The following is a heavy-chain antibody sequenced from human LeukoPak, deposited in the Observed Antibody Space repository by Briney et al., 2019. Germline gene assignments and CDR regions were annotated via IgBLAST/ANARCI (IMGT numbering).Heavy chain of an antibody. D-gene: IGHD5-12*01. CDR1: GFSFSGYW. Sequence: AGGSLRLSCAASGFSFSGYWMQWVRHAPGKGLVWISRITSDGSGTNYADSVKGRFTISRDNAKNTLYLQMNSLRAEDTAVYYCARALKYNSGYDWGGEYWGQGTLVTVTS. V-gene: IGHV3-74*01. J-gene: IGHJ4*02. CDR3: ARALKYNSGYDWGGEY. CDR2: ITSDGSGT.